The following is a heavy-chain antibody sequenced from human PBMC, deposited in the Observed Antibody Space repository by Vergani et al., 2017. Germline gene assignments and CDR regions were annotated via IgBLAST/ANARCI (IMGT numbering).Heavy chain of an antibody. J-gene: IGHJ4*02. D-gene: IGHD2-2*01. CDR1: GFTFDDYA. CDR2: ISWNSGSI. V-gene: IGHV3-9*01. CDR3: AKVNHYCSSTSGYFDY. Sequence: EVQLVESGGGLVQPGRSLRLSCAASGFTFDDYAMRWVRQAPGKGLEWVSGISWNSGSIGYADSVKGRFTISRDNAKNSLYLQMNSLRAEDTALYYCAKVNHYCSSTSGYFDYWGQGTLVTVSS.